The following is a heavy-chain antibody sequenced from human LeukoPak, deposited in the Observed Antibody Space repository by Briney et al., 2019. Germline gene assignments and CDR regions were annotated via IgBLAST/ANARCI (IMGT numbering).Heavy chain of an antibody. J-gene: IGHJ5*02. D-gene: IGHD3-16*02. CDR3: ARDDYVWGSYRYNWFDP. Sequence: PGGSLRLSCAASGFTFSSYWMSWVRQAPGKGLEWVANIKQDGSEKYYVDSVKGRFTISRDNAKNSLYLQMDSLRAEDTAVYYCARDDYVWGSYRYNWFDPWGQGTLVTVSS. CDR1: GFTFSSYW. CDR2: IKQDGSEK. V-gene: IGHV3-7*01.